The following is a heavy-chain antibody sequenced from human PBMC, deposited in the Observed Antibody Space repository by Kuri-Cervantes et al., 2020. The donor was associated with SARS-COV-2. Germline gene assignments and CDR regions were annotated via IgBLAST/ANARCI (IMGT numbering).Heavy chain of an antibody. CDR1: GFTFSDYY. D-gene: IGHD3-3*01. CDR2: ISSSGSTI. J-gene: IGHJ6*02. V-gene: IGHV3-11*01. Sequence: GVSLRLSCAASGFTFSDYYMSWIRQAPGKGLEWVSYISSSGSTIYYADSVKGRFTISRDNAKNSLYLQMNSLRAEDTAVYYCASWSDTPNYYYYYGMDVWGQGTTITVSS. CDR3: ASWSDTPNYYYYYGMDV.